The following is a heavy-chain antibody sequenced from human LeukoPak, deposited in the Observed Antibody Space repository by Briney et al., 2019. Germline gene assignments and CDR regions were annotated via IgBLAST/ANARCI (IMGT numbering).Heavy chain of an antibody. CDR2: INPGDAST. Sequence: GASVKVSCKASGYIFTNYYLHWVRQAPGQGLEWVGIINPGDASTSYAQKFQGRVTMTRDTSTSTVYMDLSSLRSEDTAMYYCARWKLGDGYSDYWGQGTLVTVSS. J-gene: IGHJ4*02. CDR3: ARWKLGDGYSDY. D-gene: IGHD5-24*01. CDR1: GYIFTNYY. V-gene: IGHV1-46*01.